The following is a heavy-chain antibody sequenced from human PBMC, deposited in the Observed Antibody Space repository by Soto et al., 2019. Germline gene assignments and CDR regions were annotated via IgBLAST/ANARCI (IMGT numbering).Heavy chain of an antibody. Sequence: QVPLQQWGAGLLKPSETLSLTCAVYGGSFRVYYWSWIRQPPEKGLEWIGEINHSGSTNYNPSLKIRVTISVDTYKDQFSLKLSSVTATDTAVYYCARWERRWLQFKACDIWGQGTIVTVCS. CDR2: INHSGST. CDR1: GGSFRVYY. V-gene: IGHV4-34*01. CDR3: ARWERRWLQFKACDI. J-gene: IGHJ3*02. D-gene: IGHD5-12*01.